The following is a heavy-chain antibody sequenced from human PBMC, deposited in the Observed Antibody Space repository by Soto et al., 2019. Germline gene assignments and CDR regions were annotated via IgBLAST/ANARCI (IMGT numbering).Heavy chain of an antibody. CDR2: IYYSGST. V-gene: IGHV4-31*03. D-gene: IGHD2-21*02. Sequence: QVQLQESGPGLVKPSQTLSLTCTVSGASISSGGYYWNWIRQHPGKGLEWIGYIYYSGSTYYNPSLPRRFTMSVDTSKSQCSLKLTSMTAADTAVYYCARASGGGNSGYWGPGTLVTVSS. CDR3: ARASGGGNSGY. CDR1: GASISSGGYY. J-gene: IGHJ4*02.